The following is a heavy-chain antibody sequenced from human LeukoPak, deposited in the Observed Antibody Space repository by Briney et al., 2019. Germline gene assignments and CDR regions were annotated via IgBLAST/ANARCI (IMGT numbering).Heavy chain of an antibody. CDR1: GGTFSSHA. V-gene: IGHV1-69*04. Sequence: ASVKVSCKASGGTFSSHAISWVRQAPGQGLEWMGRIIPILGIANYAQKFQGRVTITADKSTSTAYMELSSLRSEDTAVYFCARDRSNTYYYDSSGPAFDYWGQGTLVTVSS. CDR3: ARDRSNTYYYDSSGPAFDY. D-gene: IGHD3-22*01. CDR2: IIPILGIA. J-gene: IGHJ4*02.